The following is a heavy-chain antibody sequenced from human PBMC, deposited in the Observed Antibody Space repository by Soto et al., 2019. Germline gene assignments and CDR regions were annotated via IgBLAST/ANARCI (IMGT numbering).Heavy chain of an antibody. J-gene: IGHJ6*02. CDR2: IYYSGST. V-gene: IGHV4-39*01. Sequence: SETLSLTCTVAGVSISSSSYYWGWIRQPPGKGLEWIGSIYYSGSTYYNPSLKSRVTISVDTSKNQFSLKLSSVTAADTAVYYCACIFSGGYGYGFYYYGMDVWGQGTTVS. CDR3: ACIFSGGYGYGFYYYGMDV. D-gene: IGHD5-18*01. CDR1: GVSISSSSYY.